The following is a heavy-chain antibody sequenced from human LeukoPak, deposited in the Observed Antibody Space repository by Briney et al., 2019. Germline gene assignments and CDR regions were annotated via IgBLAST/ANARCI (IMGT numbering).Heavy chain of an antibody. CDR2: IKQDGSEK. Sequence: GGSLRLSCAASGFTFSTYSMNWVRQAPGKGLEWVANIKQDGSEKYYVDSVKGRFTISRDNAKNSLYLQMNSLRAEDTAVYYCARVEYYYDSSGYPDWGQGTLVTVSS. J-gene: IGHJ4*02. D-gene: IGHD3-22*01. V-gene: IGHV3-7*01. CDR3: ARVEYYYDSSGYPD. CDR1: GFTFSTYS.